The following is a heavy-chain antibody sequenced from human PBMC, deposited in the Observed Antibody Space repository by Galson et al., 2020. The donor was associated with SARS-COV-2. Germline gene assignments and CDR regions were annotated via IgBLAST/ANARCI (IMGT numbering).Heavy chain of an antibody. J-gene: IGHJ6*03. V-gene: IGHV4-30-4*01. Sequence: SETLSLTCTVSGGSISSGEYYWSWIRQPPGKGLEWIGYIYYSGSTYYNPSLKSRVTISLNTSKNQFSLQLNSVTAADTAVYYCARGFGDYDYYYMDVWGKGTTVTVSS. D-gene: IGHD3-10*01. CDR2: IYYSGST. CDR3: ARGFGDYDYYYMDV. CDR1: GGSISSGEYY.